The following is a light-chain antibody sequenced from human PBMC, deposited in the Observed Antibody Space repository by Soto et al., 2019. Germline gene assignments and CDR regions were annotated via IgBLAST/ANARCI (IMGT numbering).Light chain of an antibody. CDR2: AAS. CDR1: RSISSY. CDR3: QQSYSTHSIT. Sequence: DIQMTQSPSSLSASVGDRVTITCRASRSISSYLNWYQQKPGKAPKLLIYAASSLQSGVPSRFSGSGSGTDFTLTISSLQPEDFATYYCQQSYSTHSITFGQGTRLEIK. V-gene: IGKV1-39*01. J-gene: IGKJ5*01.